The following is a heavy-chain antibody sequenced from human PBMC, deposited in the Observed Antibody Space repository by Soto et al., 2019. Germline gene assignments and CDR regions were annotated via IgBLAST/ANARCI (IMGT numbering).Heavy chain of an antibody. CDR3: ARGGYCSSTSCYSVWGAYYYYYMDV. D-gene: IGHD2-2*01. CDR1: GGSFSGYY. V-gene: IGHV4-34*01. Sequence: SETLSLTCAVYGGSFSGYYWSWIRQPPGKGLEWIGEINHSGSTNYNPSLKSRVTISVDTSKNQFSLKLSSVTAADTAVYYCARGGYCSSTSCYSVWGAYYYYYMDVWGKGTTVTVSS. J-gene: IGHJ6*03. CDR2: INHSGST.